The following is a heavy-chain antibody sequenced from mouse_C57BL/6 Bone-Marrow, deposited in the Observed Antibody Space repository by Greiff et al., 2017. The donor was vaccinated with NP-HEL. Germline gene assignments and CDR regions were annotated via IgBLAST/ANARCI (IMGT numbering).Heavy chain of an antibody. CDR1: GYTFTSYG. CDR3: ARSYYGSSYPFAY. J-gene: IGHJ3*01. D-gene: IGHD1-1*01. Sequence: QVQLQQSGAELARPGASVKLSCKASGYTFTSYGISWVKQRTGQGLEWIGEIYPRSGNTYYNEKFKGQATLTADKSSSTAYMELRSLTSEDSAVYFCARSYYGSSYPFAYWGQGTLVTVSA. CDR2: IYPRSGNT. V-gene: IGHV1-81*01.